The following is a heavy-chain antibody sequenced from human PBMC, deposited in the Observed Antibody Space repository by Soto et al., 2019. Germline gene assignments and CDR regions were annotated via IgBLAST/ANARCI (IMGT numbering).Heavy chain of an antibody. D-gene: IGHD5-12*01. V-gene: IGHV1-69*13. CDR1: GATFSSYG. CDR2: IIPIFGTA. Sequence: ASVKVCCKASGATFSSYGISWVRQAPGHGLEWMGGIIPIFGTANYAQKFQGRVTITADESTSTAYMELSSLRSEDTAVYYCASQGRDGYNSVDYWGQGTLVTVSS. J-gene: IGHJ4*02. CDR3: ASQGRDGYNSVDY.